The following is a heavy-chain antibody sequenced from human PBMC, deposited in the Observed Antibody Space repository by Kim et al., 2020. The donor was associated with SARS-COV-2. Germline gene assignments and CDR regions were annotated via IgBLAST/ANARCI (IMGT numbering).Heavy chain of an antibody. J-gene: IGHJ4*02. Sequence: GGSLRLSCAASGFTFSSYSMNWVRQAPGKGLEWVSSISSSSSYIYYADSVKGRFTISRDNAKNSLYLQMNSLRAEDTAVYYCARDYHVGYGSGSYPGIYRYWGQGTLVTVSS. D-gene: IGHD3-10*01. V-gene: IGHV3-21*01. CDR3: ARDYHVGYGSGSYPGIYRY. CDR1: GFTFSSYS. CDR2: ISSSSSYI.